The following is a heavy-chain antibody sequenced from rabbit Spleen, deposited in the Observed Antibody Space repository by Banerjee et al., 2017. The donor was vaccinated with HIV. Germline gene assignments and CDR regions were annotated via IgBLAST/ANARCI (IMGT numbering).Heavy chain of an antibody. CDR2: INIVTGKS. J-gene: IGHJ4*01. CDR1: GFTISGYW. CDR3: ARDLVAVIGWNFNL. Sequence: QEQLEESGGRLVQPVGYLTLSCKAFGFTISGYWMNWVRQAPGKGLEWIACINIVTGKSVYASWAKGRFTMSRTSSTTVTLQMTSLTAADTAIYFCARDLVAVIGWNFNLWGPGTLVTVS. V-gene: IGHV1S45*01. D-gene: IGHD1-1*01.